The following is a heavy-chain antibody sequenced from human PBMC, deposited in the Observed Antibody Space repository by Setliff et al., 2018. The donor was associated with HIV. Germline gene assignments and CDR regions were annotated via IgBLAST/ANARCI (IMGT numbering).Heavy chain of an antibody. Sequence: SETLSLTCAVSGGSLSSDNWWTWVRQPPGKGLEWIGEIYHTEYTNYSPSLKSRVSVSVDRSKNQFSLNLTSVTAADTAVYYCARGHCSGTNCYVVDYYGMDVWGQGTTVTV. D-gene: IGHD2-2*01. CDR3: ARGHCSGTNCYVVDYYGMDV. CDR1: GGSLSSDNW. V-gene: IGHV4-4*02. J-gene: IGHJ6*02. CDR2: IYHTEYT.